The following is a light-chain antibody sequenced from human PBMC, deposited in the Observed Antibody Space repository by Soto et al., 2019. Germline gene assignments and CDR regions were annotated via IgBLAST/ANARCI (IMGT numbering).Light chain of an antibody. J-gene: IGKJ4*01. CDR2: AAS. V-gene: IGKV1D-16*01. CDR3: QQYASIPIT. CDR1: QAISSW. Sequence: DIQMTQSPSSLSASVGDRVTITCRASQAISSWLAWYQQKPEKAPNLLISAASSLQSGVPSRFSGSGSGTDFSLTISNLQPEDSATYYCQQYASIPITFGGGTKVDIK.